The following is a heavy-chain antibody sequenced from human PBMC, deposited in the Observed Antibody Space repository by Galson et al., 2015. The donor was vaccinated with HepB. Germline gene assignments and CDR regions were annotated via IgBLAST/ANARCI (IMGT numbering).Heavy chain of an antibody. CDR2: IYSGGTT. J-gene: IGHJ3*02. D-gene: IGHD1-26*01. CDR1: GFTVSSNY. CDR3: ARRGVRGNYFNDAFDI. V-gene: IGHV3-53*01. Sequence: LRLSCAASGFTVSSNYMNWVRQAPGKGLEWVSIIYSGGTTYYADSVKGRFTISRDNSKNTLFLQMNSLRAEDTAVYYCARRGVRGNYFNDAFDIWGQGTTITVAS.